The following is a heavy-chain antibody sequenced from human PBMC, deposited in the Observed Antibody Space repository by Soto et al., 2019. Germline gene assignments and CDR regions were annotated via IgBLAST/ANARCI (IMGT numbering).Heavy chain of an antibody. CDR2: INPNSGGT. V-gene: IGHV1-2*02. Sequence: ASVKVSCKASGYTFTGYYMHWVRQAPGQGLEWMGWINPNSGGTNYAQKLQGRVTMTTDTSMSTAYMELRSLRSDDTAVYYCARPHSSGYYSGAFDIWGQGTMVTVSS. CDR3: ARPHSSGYYSGAFDI. CDR1: GYTFTGYY. D-gene: IGHD3-22*01. J-gene: IGHJ3*02.